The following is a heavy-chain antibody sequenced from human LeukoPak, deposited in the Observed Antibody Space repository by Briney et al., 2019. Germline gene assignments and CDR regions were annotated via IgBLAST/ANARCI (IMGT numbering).Heavy chain of an antibody. V-gene: IGHV3-23*01. J-gene: IGHJ4*02. CDR1: GFTFSSYA. CDR2: ISGSGGST. D-gene: IGHD6-19*01. Sequence: GGSLRLSCAASGFTFSSYAMSWVRQAPGKGLEWVSAISGSGGSTYYADSVKGRFAISRDNSKNTLYLQMNSLRAEDTAVYYCAKAQYSSGRFDYWGQGTLVTVSS. CDR3: AKAQYSSGRFDY.